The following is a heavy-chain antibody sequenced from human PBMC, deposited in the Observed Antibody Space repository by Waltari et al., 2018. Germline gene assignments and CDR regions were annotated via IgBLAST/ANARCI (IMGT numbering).Heavy chain of an antibody. CDR2: IRHIGSEK. CDR3: AKDLGIGGGTTEFDH. CDR1: GFSFSNDW. V-gene: IGHV3-7*01. D-gene: IGHD1-1*01. J-gene: IGHJ4*02. Sequence: EVQLVESGGGLVQPGGSLRLSCSASGFSFSNDWMGWVRQARGRGLEWVADIRHIGSEKYYVESVKGRFTISRDNAENTLYLQMNSLRAEDTAVYYCAKDLGIGGGTTEFDHWGQGTLVTVSS.